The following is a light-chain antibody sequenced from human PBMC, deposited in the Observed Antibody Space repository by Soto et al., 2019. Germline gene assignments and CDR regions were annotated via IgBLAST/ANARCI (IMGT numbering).Light chain of an antibody. Sequence: DFPLTQSPSFLSASVGDRVTITCRASQGIGSYLGWYQQAPGKAPKLLIYGASTLQSGVPSRFSGSGSGTEFTLTISSLQPEDFATYYCQQLNTYPAFCGGTKVEI. V-gene: IGKV1-9*01. CDR3: QQLNTYPA. J-gene: IGKJ4*01. CDR2: GAS. CDR1: QGIGSY.